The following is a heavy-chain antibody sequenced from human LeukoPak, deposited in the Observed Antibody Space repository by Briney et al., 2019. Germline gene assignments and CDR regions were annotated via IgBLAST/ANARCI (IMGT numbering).Heavy chain of an antibody. V-gene: IGHV1-18*01. J-gene: IGHJ4*02. Sequence: ASVKVSCMASGYTFTIYSISWVRQAPGQGLEWRGWISAYNGNTNYAQKLQGRVTMTTDTSTSTAYMKLRSLRSDDTAVYYCARDPGYGDFLNFDYWGQGTLVTVSS. D-gene: IGHD4-17*01. CDR2: ISAYNGNT. CDR3: ARDPGYGDFLNFDY. CDR1: GYTFTIYS.